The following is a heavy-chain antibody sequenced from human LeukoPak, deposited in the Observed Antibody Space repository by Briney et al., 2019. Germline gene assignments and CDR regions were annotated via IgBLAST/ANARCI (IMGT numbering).Heavy chain of an antibody. J-gene: IGHJ4*02. V-gene: IGHV3-49*03. Sequence: GGSLRLSCTASGFTFGDYAMSWFRQAPGKGLEWVGFIRSKAYGGTTEYAASVKGRFTISRDDSKSIAYLQMNSLKTEDTAVYYCTRGPGSSGWMGFDYWGQGTLVTVSS. CDR1: GFTFGDYA. CDR3: TRGPGSSGWMGFDY. CDR2: IRSKAYGGTT. D-gene: IGHD6-19*01.